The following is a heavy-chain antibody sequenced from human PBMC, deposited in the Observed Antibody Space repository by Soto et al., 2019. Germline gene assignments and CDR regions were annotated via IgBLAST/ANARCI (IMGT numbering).Heavy chain of an antibody. CDR1: GFTFSSYA. V-gene: IGHV3-23*01. CDR3: AKDHEYQLPGGYWFDP. D-gene: IGHD2-2*01. Sequence: GGSLRLSCAASGFTFSSYAMSWVRQAPGKGLEWVSAISGSGGSTYYADSVKGRFTISRDNSKNTLYLQMNSLRAEDTAVYYCAKDHEYQLPGGYWFDPWGQGTLVTVSS. CDR2: ISGSGGST. J-gene: IGHJ5*02.